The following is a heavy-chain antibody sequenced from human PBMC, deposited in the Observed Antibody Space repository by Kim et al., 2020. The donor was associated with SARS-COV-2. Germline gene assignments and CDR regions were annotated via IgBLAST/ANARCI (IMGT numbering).Heavy chain of an antibody. J-gene: IGHJ4*02. CDR1: GFTFSHDW. D-gene: IGHD3-10*02. CDR3: ARSVFGDNY. V-gene: IGHV3-7*01. Sequence: GGSLRLSCAASGFTFSHDWMTWVRQALGKGLEWVANINQDGSESYYVDSVKGRFTISRDNAKNSLYLQMNSLRVEDTAVYYCARSVFGDNYWGQGTLVSV. CDR2: INQDGSES.